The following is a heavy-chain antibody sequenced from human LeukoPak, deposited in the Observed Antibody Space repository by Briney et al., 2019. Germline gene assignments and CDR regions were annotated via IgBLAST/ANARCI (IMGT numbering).Heavy chain of an antibody. V-gene: IGHV3-30*18. CDR1: GFTFSSYG. Sequence: GGSLRLSCAASGFTFSSYGMHWVRQAPGKGLEWVAVISYDGRNKYYADSVKGRFTISRDNSKNTLYLQMNSLRAEDTAVYYCAKDRRSSTRLDYWGQGTLVTVSS. J-gene: IGHJ4*02. CDR3: AKDRRSSTRLDY. CDR2: ISYDGRNK.